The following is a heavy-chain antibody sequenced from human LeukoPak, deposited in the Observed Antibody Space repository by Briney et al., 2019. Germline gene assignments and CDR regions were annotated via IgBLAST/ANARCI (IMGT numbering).Heavy chain of an antibody. CDR1: GGSISSYY. CDR2: ISYSGSA. V-gene: IGHV4-59*08. Sequence: PSETLSLTCTVSGGSISSYYWSWIRQPPGQGPEWIGSISYSGSAYYNPSLKSRLTISVDTSKNQFSLKLSSVTAADTAVYYCARAPGGEKYCSGGNCYSELDYWGQGTLVTVSS. CDR3: ARAPGGEKYCSGGNCYSELDY. D-gene: IGHD2-15*01. J-gene: IGHJ4*02.